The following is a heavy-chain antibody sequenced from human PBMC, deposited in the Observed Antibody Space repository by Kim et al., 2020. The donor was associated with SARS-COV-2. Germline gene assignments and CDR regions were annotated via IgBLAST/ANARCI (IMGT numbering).Heavy chain of an antibody. Sequence: DGETIYAQKFQGRVTMTEDTSTDTAYMGLSSLRSEDTAVYYCATDPGLDYWGQGTLVTVSS. D-gene: IGHD1-1*01. J-gene: IGHJ4*02. CDR2: DGET. CDR3: ATDPGLDY. V-gene: IGHV1-24*01.